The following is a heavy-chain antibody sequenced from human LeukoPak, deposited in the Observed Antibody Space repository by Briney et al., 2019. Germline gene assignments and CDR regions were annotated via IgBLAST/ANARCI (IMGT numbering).Heavy chain of an antibody. CDR2: ISGSGGST. CDR1: GFTFSSYA. CDR3: AKDLGPGQLWLVDWFDP. Sequence: GGSLRLSCAASGFTFSSYAMSWVRQAPGKGLEWVSAISGSGGSTYYADSVKGRFTISRDNSKNTLYLQMNSLRAEDTAVYYCAKDLGPGQLWLVDWFDPWGQGTLVTVSS. V-gene: IGHV3-23*01. J-gene: IGHJ5*02. D-gene: IGHD5-18*01.